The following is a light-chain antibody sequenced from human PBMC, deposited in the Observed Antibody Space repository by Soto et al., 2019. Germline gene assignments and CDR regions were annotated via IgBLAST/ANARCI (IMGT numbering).Light chain of an antibody. V-gene: IGKV3-11*01. J-gene: IGKJ1*01. CDR3: KHRAQLLWK. CDR2: DAS. CDR1: QSVSIY. Sequence: ASQSVSIYLAWYQQKPGQAPRLLIYDASNRATGIPAKFSCSGTGPHTTLTSGRLMPADPLFYSSKHRAQLLWKFPQGTKVDIK.